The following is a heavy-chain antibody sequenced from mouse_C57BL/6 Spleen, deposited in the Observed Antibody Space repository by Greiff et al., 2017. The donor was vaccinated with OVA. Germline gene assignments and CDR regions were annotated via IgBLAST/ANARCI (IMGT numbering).Heavy chain of an antibody. V-gene: IGHV2-5*01. CDR2: IWRGGST. CDR1: GFSLTSYG. Sequence: QVQLKEPGPGLVQPSPSLSISCTVSGFSLTSYGVHWVRQSPGQGLEWLGVIWRGGSTAYNAAFMSRLGITKNNAKSQVFFKMNSLQADDTAVYYGAKTPGTGTWVAYWGQGTLVTVSA. CDR3: AKTPGTGTWVAY. J-gene: IGHJ3*01. D-gene: IGHD4-1*01.